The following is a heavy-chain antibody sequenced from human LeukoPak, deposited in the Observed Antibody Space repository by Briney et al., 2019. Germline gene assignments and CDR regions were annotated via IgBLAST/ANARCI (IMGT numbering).Heavy chain of an antibody. J-gene: IGHJ4*02. D-gene: IGHD6-13*01. Sequence: PSETLSLTCTISGGSISNYCWSWIRQPAGKGLEWIGRIYSSGSTNYNPSLKSRVTMSVDTSKNQFSLKLSSMTAADTAVYFCARGGYTSSWFFDYWGQGTLVTVSS. V-gene: IGHV4-4*07. CDR2: IYSSGST. CDR1: GGSISNYC. CDR3: ARGGYTSSWFFDY.